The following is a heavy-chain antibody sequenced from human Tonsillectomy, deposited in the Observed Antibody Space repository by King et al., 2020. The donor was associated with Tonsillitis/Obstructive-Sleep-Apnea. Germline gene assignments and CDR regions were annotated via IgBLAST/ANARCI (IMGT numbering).Heavy chain of an antibody. V-gene: IGHV4-34*01. D-gene: IGHD2-8*01. CDR3: ARGAQWGY. J-gene: IGHJ4*02. Sequence: VQLQQWGAGLLRPSETLSLTCAVYGGSFSGYYCSWIRQPPGKGLEWIGEISHSGSTSYNPSLKSRVTISLDMSKNQFSLKLTSVTAADTAVYYCARGAQWGYWGQGTLVTVSS. CDR2: ISHSGST. CDR1: GGSFSGYY.